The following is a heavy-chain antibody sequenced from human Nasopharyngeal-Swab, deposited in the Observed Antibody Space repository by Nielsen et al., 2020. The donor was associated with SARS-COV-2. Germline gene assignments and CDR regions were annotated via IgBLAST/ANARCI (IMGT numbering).Heavy chain of an antibody. D-gene: IGHD2-2*02. J-gene: IGHJ6*03. CDR3: AKIVVVPAAIYYYYMDV. CDR2: ISGSGGST. V-gene: IGHV3-23*01. Sequence: VRQAPGKGLEWVSAISGSGGSTYYADSVKGRFTISRDNSKNTLYLQMNSLRAEDTAVYYCAKIVVVPAAIYYYYMDVWGKGTTVTVSS.